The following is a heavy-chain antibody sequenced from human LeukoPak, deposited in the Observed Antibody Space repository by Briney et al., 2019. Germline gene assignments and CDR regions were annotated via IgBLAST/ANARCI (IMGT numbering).Heavy chain of an antibody. D-gene: IGHD1-26*01. CDR2: ISFDGSHT. Sequence: PGGSLRPSCAASGFIFSNFAMHWVRQAPGKGLEWVALISFDGSHTYYADSMKGRFTISRDNSRNVLYLQMTSLRGDDSAVYYCAREEQELVRDYYYYMDVWGKGTTVTVSS. J-gene: IGHJ6*03. CDR3: AREEQELVRDYYYYMDV. V-gene: IGHV3-30*01. CDR1: GFIFSNFA.